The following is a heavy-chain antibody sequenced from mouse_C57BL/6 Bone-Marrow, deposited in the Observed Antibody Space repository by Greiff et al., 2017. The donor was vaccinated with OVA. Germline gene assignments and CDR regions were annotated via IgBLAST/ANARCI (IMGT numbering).Heavy chain of an antibody. D-gene: IGHD4-1*01. CDR2: IWGGGST. CDR1: GFSFTSYC. CDR3: AKLNPGTAY. Sequence: VQLVESGPGLVAPSQCLSITCTVSGFSFTSYCVDWVRQPLGKGLEWLGVIWGGGSTNYNSAPMSRLSISKDNSKSQVFLKMNNLQTDDTAMYYCAKLNPGTAYWGQGTLVTVSA. V-gene: IGHV2-9*01. J-gene: IGHJ3*01.